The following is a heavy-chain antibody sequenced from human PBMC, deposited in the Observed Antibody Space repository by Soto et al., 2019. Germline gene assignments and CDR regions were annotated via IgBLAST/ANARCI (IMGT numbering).Heavy chain of an antibody. Sequence: ASVKVSCKASGYTFTSFGISWVRQAPGQGLEWMGWISGYNGNTNYAQKLQGRVTVTTDTSTSTAYMEVRSLRSDGTAVYYCARDDIAVAGTLCDYWAQGTLVTVSS. V-gene: IGHV1-18*01. CDR3: ARDDIAVAGTLCDY. J-gene: IGHJ4*02. D-gene: IGHD6-19*01. CDR1: GYTFTSFG. CDR2: ISGYNGNT.